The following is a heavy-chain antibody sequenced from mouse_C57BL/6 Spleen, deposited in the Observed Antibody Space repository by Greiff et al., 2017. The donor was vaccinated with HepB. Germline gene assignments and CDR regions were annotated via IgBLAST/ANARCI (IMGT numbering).Heavy chain of an antibody. V-gene: IGHV1-52*01. CDR3: ASGYYGSSYFDY. CDR2: IDPSDSET. J-gene: IGHJ2*01. D-gene: IGHD1-1*01. CDR1: GYTFTSYW. Sequence: QVQLQQPGAELVRPGSSVKLSCKASGYTFTSYWMHWVKQRPIQGLDWIGNIDPSDSETHYNQKFKDKATLTVDKSSSTAYMQLSSLTSEDSAVYYCASGYYGSSYFDYWGQGTTLTVSS.